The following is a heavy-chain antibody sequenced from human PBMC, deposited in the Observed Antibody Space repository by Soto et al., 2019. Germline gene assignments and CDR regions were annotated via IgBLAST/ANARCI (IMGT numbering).Heavy chain of an antibody. D-gene: IGHD2-15*01. J-gene: IGHJ3*02. CDR1: GFTFGNYA. CDR3: AKKGLGSLATYCSTGDCHYAFDI. Sequence: EVQLLESGGGLVQPGGSLRLSCAASGFTFGNYAMIWVRQAPGKGLEWVSTISGGGDGTYYADSVRARFTISRENSRTPVYLQMNSLRAEETDVYYCAKKGLGSLATYCSTGDCHYAFDIWGQGTMVTVSS. V-gene: IGHV3-23*01. CDR2: ISGGGDGT.